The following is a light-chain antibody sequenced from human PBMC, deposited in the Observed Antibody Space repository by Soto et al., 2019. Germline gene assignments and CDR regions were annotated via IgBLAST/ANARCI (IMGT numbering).Light chain of an antibody. Sequence: QAVVTQSPSASASLGASVKLTCTLSSGHSSYVIAWHQQQPEKGPRYLMKLNSDGSHSKGDGIPDRFSGSSSGAERYLTISSLQSEDEADYYCQTWDTGIVVFGGGTKLTVL. CDR3: QTWDTGIVV. CDR1: SGHSSYV. CDR2: LNSDGSH. V-gene: IGLV4-69*01. J-gene: IGLJ2*01.